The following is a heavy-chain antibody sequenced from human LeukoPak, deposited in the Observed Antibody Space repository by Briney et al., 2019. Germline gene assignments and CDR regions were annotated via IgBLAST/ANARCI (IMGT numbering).Heavy chain of an antibody. CDR2: IGTAGDK. CDR1: GFTFNSYD. D-gene: IGHD2-15*01. V-gene: IGHV3-13*01. Sequence: GGSLRLSCAASGFTFNSYDMHWVRQATGKGLEWVSAIGTAGDKYYPGSVKGRLTISRENAKNSLYLQMNSLRAGDTAVYYCARGLDPEGYCSGGSCPQGFDYWGQGTLVTVSS. J-gene: IGHJ4*02. CDR3: ARGLDPEGYCSGGSCPQGFDY.